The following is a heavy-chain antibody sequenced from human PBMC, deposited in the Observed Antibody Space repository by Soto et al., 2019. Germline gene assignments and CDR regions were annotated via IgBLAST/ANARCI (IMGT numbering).Heavy chain of an antibody. CDR1: GFTFSSYN. D-gene: IGHD4-17*01. Sequence: GGSLRLSCAASGFTFSSYNMNWVRQPPGKGLEWVSSITSSSSSIYYADSLKGRFTISRDNAKNSLYLQMNSLRAEDTAVYYCASHYGDNGWFDPWGQGTLVTVSS. CDR2: ITSSSSSI. CDR3: ASHYGDNGWFDP. J-gene: IGHJ5*02. V-gene: IGHV3-21*06.